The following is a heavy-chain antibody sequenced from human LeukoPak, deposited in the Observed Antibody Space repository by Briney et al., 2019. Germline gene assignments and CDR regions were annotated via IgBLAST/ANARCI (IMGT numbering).Heavy chain of an antibody. CDR3: ARDYYDFWSGYEGPFDY. Sequence: ASVKVSCKASGYTFTGYYMHWVRQAPGQGLEWMGWINPNSGGTNYAQKFQGRVTMTRDTSISTAYMELSRLRSDDTAVYYCARDYYDFWSGYEGPFDYWGQGTLVTVSP. J-gene: IGHJ4*02. CDR2: INPNSGGT. CDR1: GYTFTGYY. V-gene: IGHV1-2*02. D-gene: IGHD3-3*01.